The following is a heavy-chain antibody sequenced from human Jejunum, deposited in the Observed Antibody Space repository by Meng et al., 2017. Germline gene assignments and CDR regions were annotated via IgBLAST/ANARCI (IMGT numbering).Heavy chain of an antibody. D-gene: IGHD2-15*01. J-gene: IGHJ5*02. CDR2: INTDNGKT. CDR1: GYTVTSYA. CDR3: ARVYCSGGSCYEPNWFDP. V-gene: IGHV1-3*04. Sequence: QVQVVESGAAVQKPGASVKVSCKASGYTVTSYALHWVRQAPGQRLEWMGWINTDNGKTKYSQKFQGRVTITWDTSASTVHMELHSLTSEDTAVYYCARVYCSGGSCYEPNWFDPWGQGTLVTVSS.